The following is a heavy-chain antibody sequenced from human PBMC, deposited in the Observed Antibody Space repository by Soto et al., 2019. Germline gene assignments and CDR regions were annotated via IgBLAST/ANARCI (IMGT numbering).Heavy chain of an antibody. CDR2: ISYDGSNK. V-gene: IGHV3-30*18. Sequence: GSLRLSCAASGFTFSSYGMHWVRQAPGKGLEWVAVISYDGSNKYYADSVKGRFTISRDNSKNTLYLQMNSLRAEDTAVYYCAKDTPQVDYGDYLTDYWGQGTLVTVSS. J-gene: IGHJ4*02. CDR3: AKDTPQVDYGDYLTDY. CDR1: GFTFSSYG. D-gene: IGHD4-17*01.